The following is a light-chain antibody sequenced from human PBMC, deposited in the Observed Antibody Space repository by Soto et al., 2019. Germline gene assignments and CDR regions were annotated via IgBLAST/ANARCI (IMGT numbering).Light chain of an antibody. Sequence: ENVLTQSPGTLSLSPGERATLSCRASQSVTSSFFAWDQQKPGQAPRLLIDGVYSRATGIPDRFSGSGSGTDCTLTISRLEPADFAMYYCQQYSTLPHTFGQGTNLEV. CDR3: QQYSTLPHT. CDR1: QSVTSSF. CDR2: GVY. V-gene: IGKV3-20*01. J-gene: IGKJ2*01.